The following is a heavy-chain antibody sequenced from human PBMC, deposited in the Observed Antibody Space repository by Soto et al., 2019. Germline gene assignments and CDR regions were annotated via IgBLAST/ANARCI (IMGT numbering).Heavy chain of an antibody. CDR3: AKDRKDWDTGWDAFDI. CDR1: GFTFSNYA. V-gene: IGHV3-23*01. D-gene: IGHD1-1*01. CDR2: ISGSGSST. Sequence: EVQLLESGGGLVQPGGSLRLSCAASGFTFSNYAMNWVCQAPGKGLEWVSVISGSGSSTAYADSVKGRFTISRDNPKNTLFLQMNGLRAEDTAVYFCAKDRKDWDTGWDAFDIWGLGTMVTVSS. J-gene: IGHJ3*02.